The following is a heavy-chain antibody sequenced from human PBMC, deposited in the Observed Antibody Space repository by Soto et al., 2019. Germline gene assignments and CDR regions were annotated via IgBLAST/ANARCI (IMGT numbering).Heavy chain of an antibody. D-gene: IGHD3-10*01. CDR3: ARPQTNYGSGSYPYNWFDP. CDR1: GGSVSSSSYY. CDR2: IYYSGSP. J-gene: IGHJ5*02. V-gene: IGHV4-39*01. Sequence: TSETLSLTCTVSGGSVSSSSYYWGWIRQPPGKGLEWIGSIYYSGSPYYNPSLKSRVTISVDTSKNQFTLKLSSATAADTAVYYCARPQTNYGSGSYPYNWFDPWGQGTLVTVSS.